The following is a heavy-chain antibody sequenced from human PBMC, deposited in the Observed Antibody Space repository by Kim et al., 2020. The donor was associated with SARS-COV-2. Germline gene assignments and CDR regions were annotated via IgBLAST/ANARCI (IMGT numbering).Heavy chain of an antibody. J-gene: IGHJ4*02. V-gene: IGHV3-30*18. D-gene: IGHD6-13*01. CDR3: AKDRSIAAAGPFDY. CDR2: ISYDGSNK. Sequence: GGSLRLSCAASGFTFSSYGMHWVRQAPGKGLEWVAVISYDGSNKYYADSVKGRFTISRDNSKNTLYLQMNSLRAEDTAVYYCAKDRSIAAAGPFDYWGQG. CDR1: GFTFSSYG.